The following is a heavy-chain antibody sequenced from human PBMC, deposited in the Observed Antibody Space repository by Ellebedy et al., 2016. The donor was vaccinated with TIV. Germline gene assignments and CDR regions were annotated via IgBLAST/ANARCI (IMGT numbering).Heavy chain of an antibody. D-gene: IGHD2-21*01. CDR1: GFTFSSYW. CDR2: MKGDGSSV. Sequence: GESLKISCAASGFTFSSYWMYWVRQAPGKGLEWVSRMKGDGSSVTYADSVKGRFTISSDNAKNTLYLQMNSLRAEDTAVYYCARGSWACGGSMDVWGQGTTVTVSS. CDR3: ARGSWACGGSMDV. J-gene: IGHJ6*02. V-gene: IGHV3-74*01.